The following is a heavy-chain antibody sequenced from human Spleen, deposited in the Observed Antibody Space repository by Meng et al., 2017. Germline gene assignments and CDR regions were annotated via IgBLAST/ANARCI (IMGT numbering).Heavy chain of an antibody. J-gene: IGHJ5*02. Sequence: QVPLAQSGAAVETPGASVKVSCKSSGGTFSSYAISWVRQAPGQGLEWMGGIIPIFGTANYAQKFQGRVTITADKSTSTAYMELSSLRSEDTAVYYCARDLRTGTFDPWGQGTLVTVSS. D-gene: IGHD1-1*01. CDR2: IIPIFGTA. V-gene: IGHV1-69*06. CDR3: ARDLRTGTFDP. CDR1: GGTFSSYA.